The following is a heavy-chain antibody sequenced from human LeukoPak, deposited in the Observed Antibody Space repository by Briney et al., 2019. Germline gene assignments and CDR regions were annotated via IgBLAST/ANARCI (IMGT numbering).Heavy chain of an antibody. CDR1: GYSFANYW. V-gene: IGHV5-51*01. Sequence: GASLKISCKGSGYSFANYWIGWVRQMPGKGLEWMGIIYPGDSDTRYSPSFQGLVTISADKSISTAYLQWSSLKASDTAMYYCASHSSSSGSCPSWGQGTLVTVSS. D-gene: IGHD1-26*01. CDR3: ASHSSSSGSCPS. CDR2: IYPGDSDT. J-gene: IGHJ4*02.